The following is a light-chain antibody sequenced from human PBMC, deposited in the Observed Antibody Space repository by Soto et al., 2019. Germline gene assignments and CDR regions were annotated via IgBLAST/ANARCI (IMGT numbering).Light chain of an antibody. CDR2: RAS. Sequence: IVMTQSPATLSVSPGERATLSCRASQSINSNLAWYQQKPGQAPRLLMFRASIRATGFPARFSGSGSRTEFNITISSLQSEDAAIYYCQQYNNWPRATFGGGTKVDIK. V-gene: IGKV3-15*01. CDR3: QQYNNWPRAT. J-gene: IGKJ4*01. CDR1: QSINSN.